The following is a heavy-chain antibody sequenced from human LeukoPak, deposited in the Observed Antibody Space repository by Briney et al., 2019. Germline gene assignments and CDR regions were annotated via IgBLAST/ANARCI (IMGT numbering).Heavy chain of an antibody. J-gene: IGHJ4*02. D-gene: IGHD1-14*01. CDR2: IILNNGAT. CDR3: ATDGGNHNFDY. V-gene: IGHV1-2*06. Sequence: ASVKVSCKASGFTFTDYYLHWVRQAPGQGLEWMGRIILNNGATNYAQKFQGRVTLTRDTSIRTAYMELSRQTSDDTAVYYCATDGGNHNFDYWGQGTLVTVSS. CDR1: GFTFTDYY.